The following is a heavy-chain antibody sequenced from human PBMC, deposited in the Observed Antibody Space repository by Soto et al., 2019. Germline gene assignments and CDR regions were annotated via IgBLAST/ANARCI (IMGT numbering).Heavy chain of an antibody. Sequence: GASVKVSCKASGYTFTGYYMHWVRQAPGQGLEWMGWINPNSGGTNYAQKFQGWVTMTRDTSISTAYMELSRLRSDDTAVYYCARGYQWLRLWAFDYWGQGTLVTVSS. CDR2: INPNSGGT. J-gene: IGHJ4*02. D-gene: IGHD5-12*01. CDR1: GYTFTGYY. V-gene: IGHV1-2*04. CDR3: ARGYQWLRLWAFDY.